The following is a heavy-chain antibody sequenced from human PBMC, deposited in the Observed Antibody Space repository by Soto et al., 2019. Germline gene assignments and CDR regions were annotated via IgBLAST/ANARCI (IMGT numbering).Heavy chain of an antibody. Sequence: GGTLRLSCAASGFTLSGYVLHWVRQAPRKGLQWVALISYDGSDTNYGDSVKGRFTISRDNSKNKLYLQMDSLRAEDTAMYYCATGRKWGQRYGMDVWGQGTTVTVSS. CDR3: ATGRKWGQRYGMDV. V-gene: IGHV3-30-3*01. D-gene: IGHD2-15*01. CDR2: ISYDGSDT. CDR1: GFTLSGYV. J-gene: IGHJ6*02.